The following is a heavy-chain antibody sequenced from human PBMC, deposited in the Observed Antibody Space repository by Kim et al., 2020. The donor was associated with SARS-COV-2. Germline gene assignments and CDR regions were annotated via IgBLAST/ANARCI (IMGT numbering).Heavy chain of an antibody. CDR1: GGTFSSYA. D-gene: IGHD3-22*01. Sequence: SVKVSCKASGGTFSSYAISWVRQAPGQGLEWMGGIIPIFGTANYAQKYQGRVTITADESTSTAYMELSSLRSEDTAVYYCARVGAYDSSGYYSDYWGQGTLATVSS. CDR2: IIPIFGTA. V-gene: IGHV1-69*13. CDR3: ARVGAYDSSGYYSDY. J-gene: IGHJ4*02.